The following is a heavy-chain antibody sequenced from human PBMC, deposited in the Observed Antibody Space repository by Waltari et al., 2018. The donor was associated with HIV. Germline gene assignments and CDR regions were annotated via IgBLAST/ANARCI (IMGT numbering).Heavy chain of an antibody. D-gene: IGHD1-20*01. CDR3: AREDVITGTTNFDY. Sequence: QVQLVQSGADVKKPGSSVRVSCKASGYTFTSYFMHWVRQAPGQGLEWMGIINPSGGSTTYAEKFQGKVTMTRDTSTSTVYMELSSLRSEDTAVYYCAREDVITGTTNFDYWGQGTLVTVSS. J-gene: IGHJ4*02. V-gene: IGHV1-46*01. CDR2: INPSGGST. CDR1: GYTFTSYF.